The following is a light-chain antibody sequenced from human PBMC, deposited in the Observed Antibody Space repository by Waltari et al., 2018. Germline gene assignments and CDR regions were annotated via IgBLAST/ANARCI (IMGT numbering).Light chain of an antibody. CDR2: DVS. J-gene: IGLJ2*01. CDR3: CSYAGSYTFERV. Sequence: SALTQPRSVSGSPGQSATISCTGTSSDVGGYYYVSWDQQHQGKAPKLMIYDVSKRPSGVPDRFSGSKSGNTASLTISGLQAEDEADYYCCSYAGSYTFERVFGGGTKLTVL. CDR1: SSDVGGYYY. V-gene: IGLV2-11*01.